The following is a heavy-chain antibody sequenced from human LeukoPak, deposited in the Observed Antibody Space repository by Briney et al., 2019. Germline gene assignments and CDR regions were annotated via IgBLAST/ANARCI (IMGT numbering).Heavy chain of an antibody. D-gene: IGHD3-22*01. CDR2: IYTSGST. J-gene: IGHJ4*02. CDR3: ARESGGGDSSGQSFDY. CDR1: GGSISSYY. Sequence: PSETLSLTCTVSGGSISSYYWSWIRQPAGKGLEWIGRIYTSGSTNYNPSLKSRVTMSVDTSKNQFSLKLSSVTAADTAVYYCARESGGGDSSGQSFDYWGQGTLVTVSS. V-gene: IGHV4-4*07.